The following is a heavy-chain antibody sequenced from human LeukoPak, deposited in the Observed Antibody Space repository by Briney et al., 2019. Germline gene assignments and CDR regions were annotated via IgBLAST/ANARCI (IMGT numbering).Heavy chain of an antibody. V-gene: IGHV3-7*01. CDR2: IKQDGSEK. J-gene: IGHJ4*02. CDR1: GFTFSSYW. Sequence: GGSLRLSCAASGFTFSSYWRSWVRQAPGKGLEWVANIKQDGSEKYYVDSVKGRFTISRDNAKNSLYLQMNSLRVEDTAMYYCARSSWHDYWGQGTLVTVSS. D-gene: IGHD6-13*01. CDR3: ARSSWHDY.